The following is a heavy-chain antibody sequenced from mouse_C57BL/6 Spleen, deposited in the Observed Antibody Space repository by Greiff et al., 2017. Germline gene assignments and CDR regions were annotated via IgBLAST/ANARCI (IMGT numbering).Heavy chain of an antibody. CDR2: IDPSASYT. V-gene: IGHV1-69*01. Sequence: QVQLQQPGAELVMPGASVKLSCKASGYTFTSYWMHWVKQRPRQGLEWIGEIDPSASYTNYNQQFKGKSTLTVDKSSSTAYMQLSSLTSEDSAVYYCARKKSYGNYDAMDYWGQGTSVTGSS. D-gene: IGHD2-10*02. CDR1: GYTFTSYW. CDR3: ARKKSYGNYDAMDY. J-gene: IGHJ4*01.